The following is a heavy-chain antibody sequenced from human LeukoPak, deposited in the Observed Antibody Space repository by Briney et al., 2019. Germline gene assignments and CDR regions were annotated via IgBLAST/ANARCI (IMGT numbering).Heavy chain of an antibody. CDR3: VLGSPFDY. D-gene: IGHD3-10*01. Sequence: TGGSLRLSCAASGFTSKTYWLNWVRQAPGEGLEWVSYISSSSRSIYYADSVKGRFTISRDNANNSLSLQMNSLRDEDTAVYYCVLGSPFDYWGQGTLVTVSS. J-gene: IGHJ4*02. CDR1: GFTSKTYW. V-gene: IGHV3-48*02. CDR2: ISSSSRSI.